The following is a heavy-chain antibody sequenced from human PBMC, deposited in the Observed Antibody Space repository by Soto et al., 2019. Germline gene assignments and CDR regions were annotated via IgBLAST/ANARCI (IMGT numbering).Heavy chain of an antibody. CDR3: ARDSAYLLQYFDWFYGMDV. J-gene: IGHJ6*02. CDR1: GFTFSSYG. Sequence: QVQLVESGGGVVQPGRSLRLSCAASGFTFSSYGMHWVRQAPGKGLEWVAVIWYDGSNKYYADSVKGRFTISRDNSKNTLYLHMNSRRAEDTAVYYCARDSAYLLQYFDWFYGMDVWGQGTTVTVSS. D-gene: IGHD3-9*01. CDR2: IWYDGSNK. V-gene: IGHV3-33*01.